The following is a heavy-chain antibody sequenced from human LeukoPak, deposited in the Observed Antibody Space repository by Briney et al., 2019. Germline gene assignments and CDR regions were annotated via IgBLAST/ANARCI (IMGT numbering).Heavy chain of an antibody. CDR3: ARDDGYRGVDF. V-gene: IGHV3-23*01. CDR2: ISGSGGST. D-gene: IGHD5-24*01. CDR1: GFTFSSYA. J-gene: IGHJ4*02. Sequence: GGSLRLSCAASGFTFSSYAMNWVRQAPGKGLEWVSGISGSGGSTYYADSVKGRFTISRDNAKNSLYLQMNSLRAEDTAVYYCARDDGYRGVDFWGQGTLATVSS.